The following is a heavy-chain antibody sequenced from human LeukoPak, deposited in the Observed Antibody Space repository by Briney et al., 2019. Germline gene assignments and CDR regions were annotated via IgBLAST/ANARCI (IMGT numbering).Heavy chain of an antibody. V-gene: IGHV3-7*01. J-gene: IGHJ4*02. Sequence: GGSLRLSCAASGFTFSSYAMSWVRQAPGKGLEWVANIKQDGSEKYYVDSVKGRFTISRDNAKNSLYLQMNSLRAEDTAVYYCANGYGPRQIDYWGQGTLVTVSS. CDR2: IKQDGSEK. D-gene: IGHD5-18*01. CDR1: GFTFSSYA. CDR3: ANGYGPRQIDY.